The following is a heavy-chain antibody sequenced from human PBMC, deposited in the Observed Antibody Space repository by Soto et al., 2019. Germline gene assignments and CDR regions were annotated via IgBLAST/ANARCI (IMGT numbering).Heavy chain of an antibody. Sequence: SVKVSCKASGFTFTSSAVQWVRQARGQRLEWIGWIVVGSGNTNYAQKFQERVTITRDMSTSTAYMELSSLRSEDTAVYYCAAEEADLEDYYYGMDVWGHGTTVTVSS. D-gene: IGHD1-1*01. CDR3: AAEEADLEDYYYGMDV. CDR1: GFTFTSSA. V-gene: IGHV1-58*01. CDR2: IVVGSGNT. J-gene: IGHJ6*02.